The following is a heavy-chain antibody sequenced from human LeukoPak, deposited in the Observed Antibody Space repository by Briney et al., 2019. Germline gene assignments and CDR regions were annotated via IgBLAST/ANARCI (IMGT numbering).Heavy chain of an antibody. J-gene: IGHJ6*03. D-gene: IGHD3-10*01. Sequence: PSETLSLTCTVSGYSISSGYYWGWIRQPPGKGLEWIGSIYHSGSTNYNPSLKSRVTISVDTSKNQFSLKLSSVTAADTAVYYCARSPSGSYFYGMGNYYYYYMDVWGKGTTVTISS. V-gene: IGHV4-38-2*02. CDR1: GYSISSGYY. CDR3: ARSPSGSYFYGMGNYYYYYMDV. CDR2: IYHSGST.